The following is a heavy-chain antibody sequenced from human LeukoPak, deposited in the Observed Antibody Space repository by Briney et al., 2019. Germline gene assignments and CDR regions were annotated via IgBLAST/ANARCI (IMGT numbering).Heavy chain of an antibody. CDR2: IIPIFGTA. V-gene: IGHV1-69*05. J-gene: IGHJ3*02. D-gene: IGHD2-15*01. CDR1: GGTFSSYA. CDR3: AGGRGYCSGGSCYSGDAFDI. Sequence: ASVKVSCKASGGTFSSYAISWVRQAPGQGLEWMGGIIPIFGTANYAQKFQGRVTITTDESTSTAYMELSSLRSEDTAVYYCAGGRGYCSGGSCYSGDAFDIWGQGTMVTVSS.